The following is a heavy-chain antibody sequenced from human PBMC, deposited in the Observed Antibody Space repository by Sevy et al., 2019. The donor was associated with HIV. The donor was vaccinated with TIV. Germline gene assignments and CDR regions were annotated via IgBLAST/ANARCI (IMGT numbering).Heavy chain of an antibody. CDR2: ISGSGGST. V-gene: IGHV3-23*01. Sequence: GGSLRLSCAASGFIFNSYAMSWVRQAPGKGLEWVSTISGSGGSTYYADSVKGQFTISRDNFKNTLDLQMNSLRAEDTAVYYCAKAYGSGSPPFDWGQGTLVTVSS. CDR3: AKAYGSGSPPFD. D-gene: IGHD3-10*01. J-gene: IGHJ4*02. CDR1: GFIFNSYA.